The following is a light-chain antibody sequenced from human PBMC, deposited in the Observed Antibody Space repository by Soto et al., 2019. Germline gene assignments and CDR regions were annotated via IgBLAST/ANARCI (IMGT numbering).Light chain of an antibody. CDR3: SSYAGSKGV. CDR2: EVS. V-gene: IGLV2-8*01. CDR1: SSDVGGYNY. J-gene: IGLJ1*01. Sequence: QSVLTLPPSASGSPGQSVTISCTGTSSDVGGYNYVSWYQQHPGKAPKLMIYEVSKRPSGVPDRFSGSKSGNTASLTVSGLQAEDEADYYCSSYAGSKGVFGTGTKVTVL.